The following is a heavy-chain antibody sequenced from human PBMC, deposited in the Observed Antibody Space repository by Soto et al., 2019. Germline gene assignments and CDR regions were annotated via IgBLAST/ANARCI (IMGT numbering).Heavy chain of an antibody. CDR1: GFTFSEYW. D-gene: IGHD3-16*01. Sequence: EAQLVESGGGLVQPGGSLRVSCAVSGFTFSEYWMSWVRQAPGKGLEWVAKIKQDGSEKDYGDSVKGRFTISRDNANNALYLHMYNLRVEDTAIYYCARGGRDAYVWFDPWGQGTLVTVSS. CDR2: IKQDGSEK. CDR3: ARGGRDAYVWFDP. J-gene: IGHJ5*02. V-gene: IGHV3-7*01.